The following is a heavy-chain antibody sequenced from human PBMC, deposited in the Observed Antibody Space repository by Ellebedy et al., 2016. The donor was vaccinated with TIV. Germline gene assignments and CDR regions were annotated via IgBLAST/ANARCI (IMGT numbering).Heavy chain of an antibody. CDR1: GFTFSSYA. CDR2: ISYDGSNK. V-gene: IGHV3-30-3*01. CDR3: ATVGASGI. J-gene: IGHJ4*02. D-gene: IGHD1-26*01. Sequence: GGSLRLSXAASGFTFSSYAMHWVRQAPGKGLEWVAVISYDGSNKYYADSVKGRFTISRDNSKDTLYLQMNSLRAEDTAVYYCATVGASGIWGQGTLVTVSS.